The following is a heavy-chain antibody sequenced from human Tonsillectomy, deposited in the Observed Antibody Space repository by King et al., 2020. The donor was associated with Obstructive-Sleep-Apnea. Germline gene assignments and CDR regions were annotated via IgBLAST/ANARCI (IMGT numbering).Heavy chain of an antibody. J-gene: IGHJ3*02. Sequence: VQLVESGGGVVQPGRSLRLSCAASGFTFSSYGMHWVRQAPGKGLEWVAVIWYDGSNKYYADSVKGRFTISRDNSKNTLYLQMNSLRAEDTAVYYCARDQEPGLVQGDAFDIWGQGTMVTVSS. CDR1: GFTFSSYG. V-gene: IGHV3-33*01. CDR2: IWYDGSNK. CDR3: ARDQEPGLVQGDAFDI. D-gene: IGHD4/OR15-4a*01.